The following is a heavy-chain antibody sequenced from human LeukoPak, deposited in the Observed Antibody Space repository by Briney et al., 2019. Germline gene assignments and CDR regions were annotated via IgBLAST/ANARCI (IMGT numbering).Heavy chain of an antibody. D-gene: IGHD1-26*01. CDR1: GDSVSSNSAA. V-gene: IGHV6-1*01. J-gene: IGHJ5*02. CDR3: ARVHFFGGLELNRNWFDP. CDR2: TYYRSKWYN. Sequence: SQTLSLTCAISGDSVSSNSAAWNWIRQSPSRGLEWLGRTYYRSKWYNDYAVSVKSRITINPDTSKNQFSLQLNSVTPEDTAVYYCARVHFFGGLELNRNWFDPWGQGTLVTVSS.